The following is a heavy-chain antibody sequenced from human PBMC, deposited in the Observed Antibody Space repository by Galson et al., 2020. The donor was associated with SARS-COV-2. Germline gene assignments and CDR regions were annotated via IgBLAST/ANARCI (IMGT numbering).Heavy chain of an antibody. D-gene: IGHD6-19*01. V-gene: IGHV3-74*01. CDR1: GFTFSSSW. Sequence: TGGSLRLSCAASGFTFSSSWMHWVRQAPGKGLVWVSRINSDGSSTSYADSVKGRFTISRDNAKNTLYLQMNSLRAEDTAVYYCARVGTRSGWKYYFDYWGQGTLVTVSS. CDR3: ARVGTRSGWKYYFDY. CDR2: INSDGSST. J-gene: IGHJ4*02.